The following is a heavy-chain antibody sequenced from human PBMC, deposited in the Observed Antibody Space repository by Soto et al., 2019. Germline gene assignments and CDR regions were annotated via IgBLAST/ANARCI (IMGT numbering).Heavy chain of an antibody. J-gene: IGHJ4*02. CDR2: IRSKAYGGTT. D-gene: IGHD6-13*01. CDR1: GFTFGDYA. Sequence: GSLRLSCTASGFTFGDYAMSWFRQAPGKGLEWVGFIRSKAYGGTTEYDASVKGRFTISRDDSKSIAYLQMNSLKTEDTAVYYCTRSFGYSSSWYYFDYWGQGTLVTVSS. V-gene: IGHV3-49*03. CDR3: TRSFGYSSSWYYFDY.